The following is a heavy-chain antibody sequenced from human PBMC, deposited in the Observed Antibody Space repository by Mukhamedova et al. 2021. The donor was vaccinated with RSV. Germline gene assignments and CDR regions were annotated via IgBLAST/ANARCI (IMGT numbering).Heavy chain of an antibody. D-gene: IGHD6-13*01. J-gene: IGHJ2*01. CDR3: AKDSSSDWYFDL. V-gene: IGHV3-23*01. CDR1: GFTFSLYA. CDR2: ISGIGFIT. Sequence: GFTFSLYAMSWVRQSPLKWLDFFSAISGIGFITYYADSVKGRFTISRDNSTPTLYLQMNSLRAEDTAVYYCAKDSSSDWYFDLWG.